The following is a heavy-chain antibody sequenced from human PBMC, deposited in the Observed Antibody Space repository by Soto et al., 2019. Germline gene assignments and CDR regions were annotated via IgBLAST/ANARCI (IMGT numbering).Heavy chain of an antibody. Sequence: PGGSLRLSCAASKFSFSTYAMNWVRQASGKGLEWVATIWYDGSNKYYADSVKGRFTISRDISKTTLYLQLNSLRTEDTAVYYCAKNRDPVTTVTDIDYWGQGTLVTVSS. CDR1: KFSFSTYA. CDR2: IWYDGSNK. D-gene: IGHD4-17*01. CDR3: AKNRDPVTTVTDIDY. V-gene: IGHV3-33*06. J-gene: IGHJ4*02.